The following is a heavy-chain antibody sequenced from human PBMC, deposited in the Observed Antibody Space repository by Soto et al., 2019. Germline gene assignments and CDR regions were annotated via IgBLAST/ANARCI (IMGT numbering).Heavy chain of an antibody. D-gene: IGHD2-15*01. CDR1: GGTIGSTTYY. CDR2: IYYSGST. CDR3: ANLGYCSGGSCRYYYYGMDV. V-gene: IGHV4-39*07. Sequence: ETLSLTCSVSGGTIGSTTYYWGWLHQPPGKGLEWIGAIYYSGSTYYNPSLKSRVTISVDKSKNQFSLKLSSVTAADTAVYYCANLGYCSGGSCRYYYYGMDVWGQGTTVTVSS. J-gene: IGHJ6*02.